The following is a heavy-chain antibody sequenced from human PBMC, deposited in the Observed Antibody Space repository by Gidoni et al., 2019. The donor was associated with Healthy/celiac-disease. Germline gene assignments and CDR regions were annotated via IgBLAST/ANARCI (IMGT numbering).Heavy chain of an antibody. CDR1: GYTFTSYC. Sequence: QVQLVQSGAEVKKPVASVKVSCKASGYTFTSYCISWVRQAPGQGLEWMGWISAYNGNTNYAQKLQGRVTMTTDTSTSTAYMELRSLRSDDTAVYYCARFRDARGPIAAAVKTPFDYWGQGTLVTVSS. V-gene: IGHV1-18*01. J-gene: IGHJ4*02. CDR3: ARFRDARGPIAAAVKTPFDY. CDR2: ISAYNGNT. D-gene: IGHD6-13*01.